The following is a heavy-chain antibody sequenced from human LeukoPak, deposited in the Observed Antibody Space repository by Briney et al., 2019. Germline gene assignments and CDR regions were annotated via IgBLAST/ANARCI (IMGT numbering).Heavy chain of an antibody. D-gene: IGHD3-22*01. Sequence: SETLSLTCAVSGGSISNSNWWSWVRQPPGKGLEWIGEIYHSVNTSYKPSLKSRVTMSVDKSKNQFSLKLSSVTAADTAVYYCACYYDSSGYRFDYWGQGTLVTVSS. V-gene: IGHV4-4*02. CDR2: IYHSVNT. CDR3: ACYYDSSGYRFDY. J-gene: IGHJ4*02. CDR1: GGSISNSNW.